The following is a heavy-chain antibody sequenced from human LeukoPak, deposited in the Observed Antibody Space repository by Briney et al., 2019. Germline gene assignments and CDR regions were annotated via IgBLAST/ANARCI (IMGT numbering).Heavy chain of an antibody. CDR3: ARGLYYGSGSYYFDY. J-gene: IGHJ4*02. CDR2: INAGNGNT. Sequence: GASVKVSCKASGYTFTSYAMHWVRQAPGQRLEWMGGINAGNGNTKYSQEFQGRVTITRDTSASTAYMELSSLRSEDMAVYYCARGLYYGSGSYYFDYWGQGTLVTVSS. D-gene: IGHD3-10*01. V-gene: IGHV1-3*03. CDR1: GYTFTSYA.